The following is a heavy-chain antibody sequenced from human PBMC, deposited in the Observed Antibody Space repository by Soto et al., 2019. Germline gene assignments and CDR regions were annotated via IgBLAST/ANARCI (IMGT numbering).Heavy chain of an antibody. D-gene: IGHD6-19*01. CDR2: IYYSGST. J-gene: IGHJ4*02. V-gene: IGHV4-61*01. Sequence: SETLSLTCTVSGGSVSSGSYYWSWIRQPPGKGLEWIGYIYYSGSTNYNPSLKSRVTISVDTSKNQFSLKLSSVTAADTAVYYCAREVSSGWYALDYWGQGTLATVSS. CDR3: AREVSSGWYALDY. CDR1: GGSVSSGSYY.